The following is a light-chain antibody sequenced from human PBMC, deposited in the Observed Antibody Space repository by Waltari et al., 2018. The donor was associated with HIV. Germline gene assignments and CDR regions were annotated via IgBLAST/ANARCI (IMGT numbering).Light chain of an antibody. CDR2: EVT. CDR3: TSYTTSSTRV. Sequence: QSALTQPASVSGSPGQSITISCSGTSTDIGGYNYVSWYQHHPGKATKLIIYEVTQRPSGVSKRCAASKAGNTASMTIAVLQAEDEADYYCTSYTTSSTRVFGGGTKLTVL. J-gene: IGLJ3*02. V-gene: IGLV2-14*01. CDR1: STDIGGYNY.